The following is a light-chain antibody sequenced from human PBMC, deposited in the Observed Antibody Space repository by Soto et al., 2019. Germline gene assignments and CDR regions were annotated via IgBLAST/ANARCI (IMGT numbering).Light chain of an antibody. J-gene: IGKJ3*01. CDR2: DAS. CDR3: QKFNSYPVT. CDR1: QGISSA. V-gene: IGKV1-13*02. Sequence: AIQLTQSPSSLSASVGDRVTITCRASQGISSALAWYQQKPGNAPKLLIYDASSLESGVPSRFSGSGSGTDFTLTVSSLKPEDFATYYCQKFNSYPVTFGPGNKVDIK.